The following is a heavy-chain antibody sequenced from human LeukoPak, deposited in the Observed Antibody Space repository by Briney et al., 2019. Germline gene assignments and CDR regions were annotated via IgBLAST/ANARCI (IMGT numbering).Heavy chain of an antibody. CDR1: GFTFSNYW. V-gene: IGHV3-74*01. J-gene: IGHJ4*02. CDR2: INTDGSST. CDR3: GRGFVLVPAAIPDY. Sequence: GGSLRLSCGASGFTFSNYWMHWVRQAPGKGLVWVSRINTDGSSTTYAHSVKGRFTISRDNAKNTLYLQMNSLRAEDTAVYYCGRGFVLVPAAIPDYWGPGTLVTVSS. D-gene: IGHD2-2*01.